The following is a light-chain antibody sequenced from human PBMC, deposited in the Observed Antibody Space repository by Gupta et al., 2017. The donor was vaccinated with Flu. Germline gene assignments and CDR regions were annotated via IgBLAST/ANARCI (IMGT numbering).Light chain of an antibody. J-gene: IGKJ1*01. Sequence: DIQMTQSRFFVYASVGDRVTITCRASRAISSWLAWYQQKPGKAPKLLSYAASSLQTGVPSRFIGSGSGTDCTLAISSRQPADFATYYCQQANSFPPTFGQGTKVEIK. V-gene: IGKV1-12*01. CDR3: QQANSFPPT. CDR2: AAS. CDR1: RAISSW.